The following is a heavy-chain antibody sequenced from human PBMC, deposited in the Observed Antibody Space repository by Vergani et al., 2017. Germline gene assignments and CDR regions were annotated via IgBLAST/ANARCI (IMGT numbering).Heavy chain of an antibody. D-gene: IGHD6-19*01. CDR1: GFTFSSYW. Sequence: EVQLVESGGGLVQPGGSLRLSCAASGFTFSSYWMRWIRQAPGKGLEWVANIKQDESEKNYVDSVKGRFTISRDNAKNSLYLQMNSLRAEDTAVYYCTRGRGAGTGYWGQGTLVTVSS. J-gene: IGHJ4*02. V-gene: IGHV3-7*03. CDR3: TRGRGAGTGY. CDR2: IKQDESEK.